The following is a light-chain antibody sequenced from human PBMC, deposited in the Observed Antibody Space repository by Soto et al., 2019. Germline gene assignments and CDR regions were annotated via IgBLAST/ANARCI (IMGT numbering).Light chain of an antibody. CDR2: EVS. Sequence: QSALTQPASVSGSPGQSITISCTGTSSDVGGYNYVSWYQQHPGKAPKLMIYEVSHRPSGVSNRLSGSKSGNTASLTISGLQAEDEADYYCNSYTTNNTVVFGGGTKLTVL. J-gene: IGLJ3*02. V-gene: IGLV2-14*01. CDR1: SSDVGGYNY. CDR3: NSYTTNNTVV.